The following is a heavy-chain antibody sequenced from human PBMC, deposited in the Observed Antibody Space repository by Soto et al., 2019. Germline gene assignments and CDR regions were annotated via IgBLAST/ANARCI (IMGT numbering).Heavy chain of an antibody. Sequence: EMQLLESGGGLVQPGGSLGPSCAAPGFTFTSYAMSWVRQAPGKGLEWVSAISSGGGSTAYYADSVKGRFTISRDNSNNTVFLQMNSLRAEDTALYYCAKVRVILVARGYFDLWGRGTLVTVSS. V-gene: IGHV3-23*01. J-gene: IGHJ2*01. CDR2: ISSGGGSTA. CDR3: AKVRVILVARGYFDL. CDR1: GFTFTSYA. D-gene: IGHD3-22*01.